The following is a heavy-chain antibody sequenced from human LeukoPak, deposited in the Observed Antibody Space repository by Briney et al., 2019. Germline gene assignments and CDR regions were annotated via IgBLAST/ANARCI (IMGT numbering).Heavy chain of an antibody. Sequence: PLETLSLTCTVSGGSISSSTYYWGSIRQPPGKGLEWIGTIYYSGSTYYNPSLKSGVTISVGTSKNQFSLKLSSVTAADTAVYYCARDGYNPIDYWGQGTLVTVSS. CDR3: ARDGYNPIDY. CDR2: IYYSGST. V-gene: IGHV4-39*07. J-gene: IGHJ4*02. D-gene: IGHD5-24*01. CDR1: GGSISSSTYY.